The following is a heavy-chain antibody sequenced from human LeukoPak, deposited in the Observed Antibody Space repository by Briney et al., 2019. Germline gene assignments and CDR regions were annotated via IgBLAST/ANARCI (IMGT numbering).Heavy chain of an antibody. CDR3: ATAHGYSTSWYDY. V-gene: IGHV3-9*01. J-gene: IGHJ4*02. Sequence: GRSLRLSCAASGFTFDDYGMHWVRQAPGKGLEWVSSISWNSASVGYVDSVKGRFTISRDNAKNSLYLQMNSLRAEDTALYYCATAHGYSTSWYDYWGQGTLVTVSS. CDR2: ISWNSASV. CDR1: GFTFDDYG. D-gene: IGHD6-13*01.